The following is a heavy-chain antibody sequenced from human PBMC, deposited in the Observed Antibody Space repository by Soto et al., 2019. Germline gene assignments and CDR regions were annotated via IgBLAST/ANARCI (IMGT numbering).Heavy chain of an antibody. CDR3: AKDSQLLWLLRGGDAFDI. V-gene: IGHV3-23*01. CDR1: GFTFSSYA. CDR2: ISGSGGST. J-gene: IGHJ3*02. Sequence: EVQLLESGGGLVQPGGSLRLSCAASGFTFSSYAMSWVRQAPGKGLEWASAISGSGGSTYYADSVKGRFTISRDNSKNTLYLQMNSLRAEDTAVYYCAKDSQLLWLLRGGDAFDIWGQGTMVTVSS. D-gene: IGHD3-22*01.